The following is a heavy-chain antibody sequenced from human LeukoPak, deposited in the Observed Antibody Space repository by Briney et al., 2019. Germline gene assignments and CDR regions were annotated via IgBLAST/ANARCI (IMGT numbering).Heavy chain of an antibody. CDR3: AHTTSGYYYDSSGYYPFDY. J-gene: IGHJ4*02. CDR1: GFSLSTSGVG. CDR2: IYWNDDK. Sequence: SGPTLVKPTQTLTLTCTFSGFSLSTSGVGVGWIRQPPGKALEWLALIYWNDDKRYSPSLKSRLTITKDTSKNQVVLTMTNMDPVDTATYYCAHTTSGYYYDSSGYYPFDYWGQGTLVTVSS. D-gene: IGHD3-22*01. V-gene: IGHV2-5*01.